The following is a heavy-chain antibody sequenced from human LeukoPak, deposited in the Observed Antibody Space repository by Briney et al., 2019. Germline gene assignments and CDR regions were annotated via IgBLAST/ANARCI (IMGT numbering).Heavy chain of an antibody. CDR2: ISAYNGNT. D-gene: IGHD3-16*02. Sequence: ASVKVSCKASGYTFTSYGISWVRQAPGQGLEWMGWISAYNGNTNYAQKLQGRVTMTTDTSTSTAYMELRSLRSDDTAVYYCARDSSLGYDYVWGSYRYFDYWGQGTLVTV. V-gene: IGHV1-18*01. CDR3: ARDSSLGYDYVWGSYRYFDY. CDR1: GYTFTSYG. J-gene: IGHJ4*02.